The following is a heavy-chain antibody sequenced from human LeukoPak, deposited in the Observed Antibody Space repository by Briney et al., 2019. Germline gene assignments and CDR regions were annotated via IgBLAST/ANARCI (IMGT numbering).Heavy chain of an antibody. V-gene: IGHV3-23*01. CDR2: MTGSGDST. CDR3: AKTHTYYESSGYHSHFDY. D-gene: IGHD3-22*01. Sequence: GGSLRLSCAASGFTFSSYAMSWVRQAPGKGLEWVSSMTGSGDSTRYADSVKGRFTISRDNSQNTPYLQMNRLRAEDTAVYYCAKTHTYYESSGYHSHFDYWGQGTLVTVSS. J-gene: IGHJ4*02. CDR1: GFTFSSYA.